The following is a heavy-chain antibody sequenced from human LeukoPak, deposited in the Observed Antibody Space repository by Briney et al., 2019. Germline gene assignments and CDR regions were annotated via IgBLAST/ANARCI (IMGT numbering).Heavy chain of an antibody. CDR1: GFTFDDYA. CDR3: ARGTNFYGDYTGLDV. D-gene: IGHD4-17*01. Sequence: GRSLRLSCAASGFTFDDYAMHWVRQAPGKGLEWVSGISWNSGSIGYADSVKGRFTISRDNAKNSLYLQMNSLRAEDTAVYYCARGTNFYGDYTGLDVWGQGTTVTVSS. J-gene: IGHJ6*02. CDR2: ISWNSGSI. V-gene: IGHV3-9*01.